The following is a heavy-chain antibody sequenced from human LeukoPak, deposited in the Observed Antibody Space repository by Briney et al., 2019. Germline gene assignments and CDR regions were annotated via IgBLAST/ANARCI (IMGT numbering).Heavy chain of an antibody. Sequence: GSSVKVSCKASGGTFSSYAISWVRQAPGQGLEWMGGIIPIFGTANYAQKFQGRVTITADESTSTTYMELSSLRSEDTAVYYCARGISGSYYDSGYWGQGTLVTVSS. J-gene: IGHJ4*02. V-gene: IGHV1-69*01. CDR3: ARGISGSYYDSGY. D-gene: IGHD3-22*01. CDR1: GGTFSSYA. CDR2: IIPIFGTA.